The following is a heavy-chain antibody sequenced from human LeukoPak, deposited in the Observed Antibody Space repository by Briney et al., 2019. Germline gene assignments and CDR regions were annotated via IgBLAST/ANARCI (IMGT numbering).Heavy chain of an antibody. Sequence: SETLSLTCTVSGGSISGYYWSWIRQPPRKGLEWIGYIYSGGSTKYDPSLESRVTISLDTSKNQVSLNLSSVTAADTAIYFCARGHYDLAPWGQGILVTVSS. V-gene: IGHV4-59*01. CDR2: IYSGGST. D-gene: IGHD4-17*01. J-gene: IGHJ5*02. CDR3: ARGHYDLAP. CDR1: GGSISGYY.